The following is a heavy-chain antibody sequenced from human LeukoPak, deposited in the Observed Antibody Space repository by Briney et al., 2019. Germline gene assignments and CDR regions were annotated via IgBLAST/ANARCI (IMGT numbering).Heavy chain of an antibody. D-gene: IGHD5-18*01. Sequence: GGSLRLSCAASGFTFSSYSMHWVRQSLGKGLEWVAVMSYDGFNKYYADSVNGRFSIARDNSMNTMYLQMNSLRAEGTAGYHCAKTKGYSYGYYFDYLGQGTLVTVSS. J-gene: IGHJ4*02. CDR3: AKTKGYSYGYYFDY. CDR2: MSYDGFNK. V-gene: IGHV3-30*18. CDR1: GFTFSSYS.